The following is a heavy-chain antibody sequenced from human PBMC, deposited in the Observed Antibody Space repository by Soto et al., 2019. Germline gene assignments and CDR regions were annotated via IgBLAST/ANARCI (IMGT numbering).Heavy chain of an antibody. CDR2: ISYDGSNE. D-gene: IGHD3-16*01. V-gene: IGHV3-30*18. CDR3: AKAQGEMSTIAPEY. CDR1: GFTFSSCG. J-gene: IGHJ4*02. Sequence: QVQLVESGGGVVQPGVSLRLSCAASGFTFSSCGLHWVRQAPGKGLEWLAVISYDGSNENYADSVKGRFSVSRDNSKNTLYLQMSSLRAEDTALYYCAKAQGEMSTIAPEYWGQGSLVTVSS.